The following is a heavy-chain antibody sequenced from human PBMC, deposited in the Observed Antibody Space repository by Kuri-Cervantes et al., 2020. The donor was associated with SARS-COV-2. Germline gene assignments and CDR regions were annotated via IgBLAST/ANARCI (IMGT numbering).Heavy chain of an antibody. J-gene: IGHJ4*02. CDR3: ARAYCGGDCEFDY. CDR1: GFTFGSYV. V-gene: IGHV3-23*01. D-gene: IGHD2-21*02. Sequence: GESLKISCAAPGFTFGSYVMNWVRQAPGKGLEWVSTISVSGGSTYYADSVKGRFTISRDSSENTLYLQMNSLRAEDTAVYYCARAYCGGDCEFDYWGQGTLVTVSS. CDR2: ISVSGGST.